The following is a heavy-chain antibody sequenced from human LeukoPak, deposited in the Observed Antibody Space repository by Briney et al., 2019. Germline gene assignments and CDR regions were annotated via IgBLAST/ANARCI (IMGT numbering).Heavy chain of an antibody. J-gene: IGHJ6*02. CDR2: INPSEGFT. CDR3: ASLAFDCLVDGYCYGMDV. CDR1: GYTFTSFY. V-gene: IGHV1-46*03. Sequence: ASVKVSCKTSGYTFTSFYMHWVRQAPGQGLEWMGIINPSEGFTTYAQNFQGRVTMTRDTSTSTVYMELSSLRSDATAVQYCASLAFDCLVDGYCYGMDVWGQGTTVTVSS. D-gene: IGHD3-9*01.